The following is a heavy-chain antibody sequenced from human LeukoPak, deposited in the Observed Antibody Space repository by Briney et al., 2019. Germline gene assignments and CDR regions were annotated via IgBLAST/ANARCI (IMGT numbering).Heavy chain of an antibody. J-gene: IGHJ2*01. CDR2: ISSSSSYI. CDR1: GFTFGSCS. CDR3: ARGNAIYIYYWHFDV. D-gene: IGHD4-11*01. V-gene: IGHV3-21*01. Sequence: GGSLRHSRAASGFTFGSCSMDWVRQAPGKGLEWVSSISSSSSYIYYADSVKGRFTISRDNAKNSLYLQMNSLRAEDTAVYYCARGNAIYIYYWHFDVWGRGTLVTVSS.